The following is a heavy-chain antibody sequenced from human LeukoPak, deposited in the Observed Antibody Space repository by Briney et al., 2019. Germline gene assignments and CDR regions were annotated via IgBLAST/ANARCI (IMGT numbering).Heavy chain of an antibody. J-gene: IGHJ4*02. CDR1: GYTFTTYW. CDR2: IYPGDSDT. Sequence: GESLKISCKGSGYTFTTYWIAWVRQMPGKGLEWMGIIYPGDSDTRYSPSFQGQVTISADKSISTAYLQWSGLKASDTAIYYCGRPSADGLERAHIDCWGQGTLVTVSS. CDR3: GRPSADGLERAHIDC. V-gene: IGHV5-51*01.